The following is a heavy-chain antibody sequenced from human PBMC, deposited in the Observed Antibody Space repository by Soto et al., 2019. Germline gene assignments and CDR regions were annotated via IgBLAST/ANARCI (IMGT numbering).Heavy chain of an antibody. CDR3: ARHEAPSGWYFDY. CDR1: GGSLSSSSYY. J-gene: IGHJ4*02. Sequence: SETPSLTCTVSGGSLSSSSYYWGWIRQPPGKGLEWIGSIYYSGSTYYNPSLKSRVTISVDTSKNQFSLKLSSVTAADTAVYYCARHEAPSGWYFDYWGQGTLVTVSS. V-gene: IGHV4-39*01. CDR2: IYYSGST. D-gene: IGHD6-19*01.